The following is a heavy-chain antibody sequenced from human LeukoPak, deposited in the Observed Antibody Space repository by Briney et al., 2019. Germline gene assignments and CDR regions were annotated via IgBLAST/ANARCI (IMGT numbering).Heavy chain of an antibody. Sequence: ASVKVSCKASGYTFTGYYMHWVRQAPGQGLEWMGWINPNSGGTNYAQKFQGRVIMTRDTSISTAYMELSRLRSDDTAVYYCARDGYVYDTLTGYYNGMAGMGVWGKGTTVTVSS. V-gene: IGHV1-2*02. CDR1: GYTFTGYY. CDR2: INPNSGGT. J-gene: IGHJ6*04. D-gene: IGHD3-9*01. CDR3: ARDGYVYDTLTGYYNGMAGMGV.